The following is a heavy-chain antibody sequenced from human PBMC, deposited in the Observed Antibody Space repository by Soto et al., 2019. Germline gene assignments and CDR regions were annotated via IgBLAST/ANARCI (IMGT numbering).Heavy chain of an antibody. V-gene: IGHV3-53*02. CDR3: AIQRRLSAVTTGRITFDI. J-gene: IGHJ3*02. CDR2: IYSAGST. CDR1: GFSVSDNY. Sequence: EVRLVETGGGLVQPGGSLRLSCAASGFSVSDNYMRWVRQAPGKGLEWVSVIYSAGSTYYPDSVKGRFTISRDNSKNTLYLQMNSLRAEDTAVYYCAIQRRLSAVTTGRITFDIRGQGTMVTVSS. D-gene: IGHD4-17*01.